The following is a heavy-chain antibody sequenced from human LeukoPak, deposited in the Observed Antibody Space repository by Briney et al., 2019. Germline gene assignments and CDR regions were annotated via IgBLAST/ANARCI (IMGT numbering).Heavy chain of an antibody. J-gene: IGHJ4*02. Sequence: ETLSLTCTVSGGSINTFYWSWIRQPPGKGLERIGYVYYTGSTNYNPSLKSRVTISVDTSTNQFSLKLSSVTAADTAVYYCARRCSSASCSFDYWGQGTLVTVSS. V-gene: IGHV4-59*08. CDR1: GGSINTFY. CDR2: VYYTGST. CDR3: ARRCSSASCSFDY. D-gene: IGHD2-2*01.